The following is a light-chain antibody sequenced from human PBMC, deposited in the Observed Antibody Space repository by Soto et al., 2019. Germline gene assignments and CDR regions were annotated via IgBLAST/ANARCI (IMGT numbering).Light chain of an antibody. V-gene: IGKV3-20*01. CDR3: QQSPGT. J-gene: IGKJ1*01. CDR2: GAS. Sequence: IVLTQSPGNLSLSPGERATLSCRASQSVSSSYLAWYQQKPGQPPRLLIYGASNRATGITDRFIGSGSWTDFILTISRLEPEDFALYYCQQSPGTFGQGTKVEIK. CDR1: QSVSSSY.